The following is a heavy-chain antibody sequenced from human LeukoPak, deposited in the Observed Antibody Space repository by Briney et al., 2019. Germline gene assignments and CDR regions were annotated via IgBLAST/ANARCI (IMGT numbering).Heavy chain of an antibody. Sequence: GGSLRLSCAASGFTFSSYWMTWVRQAPGKGLEWVATIKNDGSDKYYVDSVKGRFTLSRDNAKNSVYLQMNSLRVEDTAVYYCVNLGYSDGGQGTLVTVSS. V-gene: IGHV3-7*01. J-gene: IGHJ4*02. D-gene: IGHD5-12*01. CDR1: GFTFSSYW. CDR3: VNLGYSD. CDR2: IKNDGSDK.